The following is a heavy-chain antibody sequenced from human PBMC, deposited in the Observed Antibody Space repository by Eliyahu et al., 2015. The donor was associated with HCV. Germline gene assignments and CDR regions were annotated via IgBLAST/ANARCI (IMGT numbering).Heavy chain of an antibody. CDR2: INSNGMT. CDR3: VRQRDISTQSYFDS. Sequence: QVQLQQGGAGQLKSSETLSLTCTVYGESLRDDYWSWIRQSPDKGLEWLGEINSNGMTKYNFSLGGRVSMSMYTSKRQFSLRLASVTAADTATYYCVRQRDISTQSYFDSWGQGTPVTVSS. V-gene: IGHV4-34*02. CDR1: GESLRDDY. J-gene: IGHJ4*02. D-gene: IGHD6-25*01.